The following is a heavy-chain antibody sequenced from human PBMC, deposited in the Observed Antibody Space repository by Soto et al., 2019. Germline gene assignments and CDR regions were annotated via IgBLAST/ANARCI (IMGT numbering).Heavy chain of an antibody. J-gene: IGHJ4*02. CDR3: ARASGSYYFDY. CDR1: GDSISPYY. CDR2: IYYSGTT. D-gene: IGHD1-26*01. V-gene: IGHV4-59*01. Sequence: SSETLSLTCTVSGDSISPYYWSWIRQPPGKGLEWIGYIYYSGTTNYNPSLKSRVTLSVDTSKNQFSLKLSSVTAADTAVYYCARASGSYYFDYWGQGTLVTVSS.